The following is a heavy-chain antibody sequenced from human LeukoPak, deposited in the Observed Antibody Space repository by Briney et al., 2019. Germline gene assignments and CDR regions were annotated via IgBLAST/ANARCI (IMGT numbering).Heavy chain of an antibody. D-gene: IGHD3-16*01. J-gene: IGHJ6*03. V-gene: IGHV3-7*01. Sequence: GGSLRLSCATSGFTFSNYWMSWVRQAPGKGLEWVANIKQDGSEKYYVDSVKGRFTISRENAKNSLYLQMNSLRVDDMAVYYCAGEGQITTGYYYYMDVWGKGSTVTVSS. CDR1: GFTFSNYW. CDR3: AGEGQITTGYYYYMDV. CDR2: IKQDGSEK.